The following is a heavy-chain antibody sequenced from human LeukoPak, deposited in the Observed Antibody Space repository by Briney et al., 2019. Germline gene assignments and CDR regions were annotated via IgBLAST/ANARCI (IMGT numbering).Heavy chain of an antibody. CDR1: GFTFSSYW. CDR2: IKQDGSEK. Sequence: GGSLRLSCAASGFTFSSYWMNWVRQAPGMGLEWVAKIKQDGSEKYYVDSVKGRFTISRDNAKNSLYLQMNSLRAEDTAVYYCARARIATTDAFDIWGQGTMVTVSS. J-gene: IGHJ3*02. D-gene: IGHD6-13*01. V-gene: IGHV3-7*01. CDR3: ARARIATTDAFDI.